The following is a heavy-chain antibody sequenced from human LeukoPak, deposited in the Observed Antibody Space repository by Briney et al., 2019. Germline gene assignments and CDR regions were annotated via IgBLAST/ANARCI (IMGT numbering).Heavy chain of an antibody. D-gene: IGHD4-11*01. V-gene: IGHV3-23*01. Sequence: GGSLRLSCAASGFTFSSYAMSWVRQAPGKGLEWVSGISGSGVSTYYADSVKGRFTISRDNSRNTLYLQMNSLRADDTAVYYCAKDLDYTTDGYYFDYWGQGTLVTVSS. CDR3: AKDLDYTTDGYYFDY. CDR1: GFTFSSYA. J-gene: IGHJ4*02. CDR2: ISGSGVST.